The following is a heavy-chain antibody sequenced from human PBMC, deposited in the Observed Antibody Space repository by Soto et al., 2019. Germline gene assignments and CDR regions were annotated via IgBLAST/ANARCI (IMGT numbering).Heavy chain of an antibody. CDR1: GYSFTSYW. J-gene: IGHJ6*02. V-gene: IGHV5-51*01. CDR3: AASPSFWQNYYYGAMDV. Sequence: GESLKISCKGSGYSFTSYWIGWVRQMPGKGLECMGIIYPGDSDTRYSPSFQGQVTISADKSISTAYLQWSSLRSEDTAVYYCAASPSFWQNYYYGAMDVWGQGTTVTVSS. CDR2: IYPGDSDT.